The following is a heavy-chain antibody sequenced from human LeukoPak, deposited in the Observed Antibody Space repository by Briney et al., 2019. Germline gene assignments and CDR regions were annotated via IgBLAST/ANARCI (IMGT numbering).Heavy chain of an antibody. CDR2: IYSGGST. J-gene: IGHJ4*02. D-gene: IGHD3-22*01. CDR1: GFTVSSNY. CDR3: ARDYYDSSGYYWEFFDY. Sequence: GGSLRLSCAASGFTVSSNYMSWVRQAPGKGLEWVSVIYSGGSTYYADSVKGRFTISRDNSKNTLYLQMNSLRAEDTAVYYCARDYYDSSGYYWEFFDYWGQGTLVTVSS. V-gene: IGHV3-53*01.